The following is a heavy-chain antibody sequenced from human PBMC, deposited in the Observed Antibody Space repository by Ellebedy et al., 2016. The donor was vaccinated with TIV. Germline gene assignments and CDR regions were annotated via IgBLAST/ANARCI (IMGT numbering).Heavy chain of an antibody. J-gene: IGHJ4*02. CDR2: IYPGDSDT. CDR3: ARHASRWTPFDN. V-gene: IGHV5-51*01. D-gene: IGHD4-23*01. Sequence: GESLKISCKGSGYSFSNYWIGWVRQMPGKGLEWMGIIYPGDSDTRYSPSFEGQFTISADKSINTAYLQWSRLKASDTAMYYCARHASRWTPFDNWGQGTLVTVSS. CDR1: GYSFSNYW.